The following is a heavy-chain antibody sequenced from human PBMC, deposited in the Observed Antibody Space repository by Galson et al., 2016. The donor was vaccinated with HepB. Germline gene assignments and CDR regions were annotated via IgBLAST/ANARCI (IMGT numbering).Heavy chain of an antibody. CDR2: ISFDGSNK. D-gene: IGHD3-10*01. Sequence: SLRLSCAASGFTFSHHGIHWVRQAPGKGLDWVAVISFDGSNKDYADSVKGRFTVSRDNSNDTVFLQMNSLTAEDTAIYYCAKERMVRGIIIPSPLDIWGQGTTVTVSS. CDR3: AKERMVRGIIIPSPLDI. J-gene: IGHJ6*02. V-gene: IGHV3-30*18. CDR1: GFTFSHHG.